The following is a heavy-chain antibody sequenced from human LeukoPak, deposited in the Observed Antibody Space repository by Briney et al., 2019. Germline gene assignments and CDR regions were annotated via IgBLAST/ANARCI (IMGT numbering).Heavy chain of an antibody. Sequence: GGCLRLSCAASVVTFSNAWMSWVRQAPGEGRGWGGRIKHKTDGGTTDYAAPVKGRFTISRDDSKNTLYLQMNSLKTEDTAVYYCTTDAGWFGELLGHWGQGTLVTVSS. CDR3: TTDAGWFGELLGH. CDR2: IKHKTDGGTT. J-gene: IGHJ4*02. V-gene: IGHV3-15*01. D-gene: IGHD3-10*01. CDR1: VVTFSNAW.